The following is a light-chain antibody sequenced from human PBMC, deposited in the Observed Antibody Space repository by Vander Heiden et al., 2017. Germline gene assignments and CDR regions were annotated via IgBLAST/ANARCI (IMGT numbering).Light chain of an antibody. Sequence: DIVMTQSPDSLAVSLGEWATSNCKSSQSVLYSSNNKNYLAWYQQTPGQPPKLLIYWASTRESGVPDRFSGSGSGTDFTLTISSLQAEDVAVYYCQQYYTTPRTFGQGTKVEIK. V-gene: IGKV4-1*01. CDR1: QSVLYSSNNKNY. J-gene: IGKJ1*01. CDR2: WAS. CDR3: QQYYTTPRT.